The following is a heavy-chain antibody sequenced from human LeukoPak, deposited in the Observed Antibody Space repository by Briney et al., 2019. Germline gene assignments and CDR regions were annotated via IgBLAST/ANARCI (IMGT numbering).Heavy chain of an antibody. V-gene: IGHV4-59*01. D-gene: IGHD4-23*01. CDR2: IYYTGST. CDR3: ARVDFGNTPHPIDY. Sequence: PSETLSLTCTVSGGSISSYYWGWIRQPPGKGLEWIGYIYYTGSTNYNPSLKSRVAISVDTSKNQFSLELSSVTAADTAVYYCARVDFGNTPHPIDYWGQGTLVTVSS. J-gene: IGHJ4*02. CDR1: GGSISSYY.